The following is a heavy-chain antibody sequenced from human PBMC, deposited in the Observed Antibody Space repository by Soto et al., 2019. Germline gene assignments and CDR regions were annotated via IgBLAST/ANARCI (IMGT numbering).Heavy chain of an antibody. CDR1: GFTFSNYA. V-gene: IGHV3-23*01. CDR2: ISGSGGST. D-gene: IGHD6-6*01. CDR3: AKDQRYSSPSGLFDV. J-gene: IGHJ4*02. Sequence: GGSLRLSCAASGFTFSNYAINWVRQAPGKGLEWVSTISGSGGSTYYADSVKGRFSISRDNSKNTLYLQMNSLRPDDTAVYYCAKDQRYSSPSGLFDVSGQGTRVTVSS.